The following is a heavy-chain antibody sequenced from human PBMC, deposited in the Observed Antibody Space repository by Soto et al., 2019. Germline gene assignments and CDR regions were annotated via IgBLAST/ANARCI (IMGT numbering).Heavy chain of an antibody. J-gene: IGHJ5*02. CDR3: ARLVQLLQGRWFDP. D-gene: IGHD2-15*01. Sequence: QVQLQESGPGLVKPSQTLSLTCTVSGGSISSGDYYWSWIRQPPGKGLEWIGYIYYSGGTYYNPSLKSRVTISVDTSTNQFSLKLSSVTAAATAVYYCARLVQLLQGRWFDPWGQGTLVTVSS. V-gene: IGHV4-30-4*01. CDR2: IYYSGGT. CDR1: GGSISSGDYY.